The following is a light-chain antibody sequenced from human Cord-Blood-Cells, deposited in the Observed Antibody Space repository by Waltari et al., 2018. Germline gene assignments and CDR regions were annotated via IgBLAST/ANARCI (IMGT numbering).Light chain of an antibody. CDR3: SSYTSSSTNYV. V-gene: IGLV2-14*01. CDR2: DVS. Sequence: QSALTQPASVSGSPGQSITISCTRTSSDVGGYNYVSWYQQHPGKAPKLMIYDVSNRPSGVSNRFSGSKSGNTASLTISGLQAEDEADYYCSSYTSSSTNYVFGTGTKVTVL. CDR1: SSDVGGYNY. J-gene: IGLJ1*01.